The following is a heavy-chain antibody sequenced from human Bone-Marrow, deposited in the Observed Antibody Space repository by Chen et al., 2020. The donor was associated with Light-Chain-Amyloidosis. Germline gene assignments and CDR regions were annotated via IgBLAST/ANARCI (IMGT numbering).Heavy chain of an antibody. CDR1: GGTFSSYA. V-gene: IGHV1-69*01. Sequence: QVQLVQSGAKVKKPGSSVKVSCKASGGTFSSYAISWVRQAPGQGLEWMGGIIPIFGTANYAQKFQGRVTITADESTSTAYMELSSLRSEDTAVYYCARDRGRYCTNGVCYIPPVAGNYYYYGMDVWGQGTTVTVSS. D-gene: IGHD2-8*01. CDR2: IIPIFGTA. CDR3: ARDRGRYCTNGVCYIPPVAGNYYYYGMDV. J-gene: IGHJ6*02.